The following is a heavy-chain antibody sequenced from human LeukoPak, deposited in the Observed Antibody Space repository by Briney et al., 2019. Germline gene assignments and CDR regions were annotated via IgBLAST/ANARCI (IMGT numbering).Heavy chain of an antibody. V-gene: IGHV3-23*01. D-gene: IGHD3-10*01. CDR1: GFTFSSYA. CDR3: AKDRGVHYYGSERGLYNWFDP. CDR2: ISSSGGTT. J-gene: IGHJ5*02. Sequence: GGSLRLSCAASGFTFSSYAMSLVRQVPGKGLEWVSTISSSGGTTYYADSVKGRFTISRDNSKNTLSLQMNSLSAEDTAVYYCAKDRGVHYYGSERGLYNWFDPWGQGTLVTVSS.